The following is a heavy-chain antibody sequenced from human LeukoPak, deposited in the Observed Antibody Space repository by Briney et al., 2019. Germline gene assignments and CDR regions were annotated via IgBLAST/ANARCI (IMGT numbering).Heavy chain of an antibody. D-gene: IGHD5-18*01. CDR1: GDSISSGSVY. Sequence: PSEPLTLTCCVSGDSISSGSVYWGWVRQPPGKGLEWIVSSYYTGGAYGSPSLKSRVTISVDRSKNQFSLKLNSVTAADTAVYYCARQYGYNYGHIDYWGQGTLVTVYS. V-gene: IGHV4-39*01. CDR3: ARQYGYNYGHIDY. CDR2: SYYTGGA. J-gene: IGHJ4*02.